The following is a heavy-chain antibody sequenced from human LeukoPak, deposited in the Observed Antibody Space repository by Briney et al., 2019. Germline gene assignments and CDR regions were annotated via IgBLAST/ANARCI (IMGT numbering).Heavy chain of an antibody. CDR2: KYARGSS. D-gene: IGHD2-15*01. CDR1: GGSISNYY. Sequence: PSETLSLTCTVSGGSISNYYWSWIRQPAGKGLEWIGRKYARGSSNYNPPVQSRVTMSVDTSKNQFSLKLRSVTAADTAVYYCARGRYCSADICTGGDSFGIWGQGTMVSVSP. J-gene: IGHJ3*02. CDR3: ARGRYCSADICTGGDSFGI. V-gene: IGHV4-4*07.